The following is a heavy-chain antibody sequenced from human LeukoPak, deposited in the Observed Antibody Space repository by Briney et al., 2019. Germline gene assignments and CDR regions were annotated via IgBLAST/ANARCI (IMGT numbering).Heavy chain of an antibody. J-gene: IGHJ6*03. V-gene: IGHV4-31*11. CDR2: ISYSGST. CDR1: GGSINTGTYY. D-gene: IGHD3-16*01. CDR3: ARGWGYYYYYMDV. Sequence: SQTLSLTCAVPGGSINTGTYYWTWIRQHAGKGLEWIGCISYSGSTYYSPSLESRVSMSVDTSKNHFSLKVNSVTAADTAVYYCARGWGYYYYYMDVWGNGTTVTVSS.